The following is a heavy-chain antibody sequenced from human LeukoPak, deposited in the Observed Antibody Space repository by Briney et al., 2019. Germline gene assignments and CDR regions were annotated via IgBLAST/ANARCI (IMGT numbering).Heavy chain of an antibody. CDR3: ARDPGIVVAGGLPSAL. Sequence: GASVKVSCKASGYTFTSYGISWVRQAPGQGLEWMGWSSAYNGNRNYAQNFQGRVTMTTDTSTSTAYMELRSLRSDDTAVYYCARDPGIVVAGGLPSALWGQGTLVIVSS. D-gene: IGHD6-19*01. CDR1: GYTFTSYG. CDR2: SSAYNGNR. J-gene: IGHJ4*02. V-gene: IGHV1-18*01.